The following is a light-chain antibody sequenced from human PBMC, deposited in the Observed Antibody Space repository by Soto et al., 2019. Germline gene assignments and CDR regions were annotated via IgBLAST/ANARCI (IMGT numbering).Light chain of an antibody. CDR3: NSYTSTSARV. V-gene: IGLV2-14*01. CDR2: EVS. CDR1: SSDVGGYDF. J-gene: IGLJ3*02. Sequence: QSALTQPASVSGSPGQSITISCTGTSSDVGGYDFVSWYQQHPGKAPKLIIYEVSNRPSGVSHRFSGSKSGNTASLTISRLQAEDEADYYCNSYTSTSARVFGGGTKLTVL.